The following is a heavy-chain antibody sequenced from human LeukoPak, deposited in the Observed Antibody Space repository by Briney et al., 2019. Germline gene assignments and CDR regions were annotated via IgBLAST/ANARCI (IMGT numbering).Heavy chain of an antibody. D-gene: IGHD3-10*01. CDR2: ISSSGSTI. J-gene: IGHJ5*02. Sequence: PGGSLRLSCAASGFTFSRYEMNWVRQAPGKGLEWVSYISSSGSTIYYADSVKGRFTIFRDNAKNSLYLQMNSLRAEDTAVYYCARELYGSGSYTWFDPWGQGTLVTVSS. CDR3: ARELYGSGSYTWFDP. CDR1: GFTFSRYE. V-gene: IGHV3-48*03.